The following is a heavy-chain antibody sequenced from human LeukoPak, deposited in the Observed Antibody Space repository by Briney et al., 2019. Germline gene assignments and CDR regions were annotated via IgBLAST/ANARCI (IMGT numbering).Heavy chain of an antibody. Sequence: GESLKISCKGSGYSFTSFWIGWVRQMPGKGLEWMGIIYPGDSDTRYSPSFQGQVTISADKSISTAYLQWSSLKASDTAMYYCARVVVPAAITGIWFDPWGQGTLVTVSS. D-gene: IGHD2-2*02. CDR1: GYSFTSFW. J-gene: IGHJ5*02. CDR3: ARVVVPAAITGIWFDP. CDR2: IYPGDSDT. V-gene: IGHV5-51*01.